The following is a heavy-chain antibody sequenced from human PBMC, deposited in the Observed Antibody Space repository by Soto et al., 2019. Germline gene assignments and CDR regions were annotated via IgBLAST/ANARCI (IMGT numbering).Heavy chain of an antibody. Sequence: HPGGSLRLSCAASGFTLSSYWMNWVRLAPGKGLEWVANIKQDGSQKNYVDSVKGRFTISRDISKNTLYLQMNSLRAEDTAVYFCARGAIFAVGTPYYFDYWGRGILVTVSS. CDR1: GFTLSSYW. CDR2: IKQDGSQK. CDR3: ARGAIFAVGTPYYFDY. D-gene: IGHD3-3*01. J-gene: IGHJ4*02. V-gene: IGHV3-7*03.